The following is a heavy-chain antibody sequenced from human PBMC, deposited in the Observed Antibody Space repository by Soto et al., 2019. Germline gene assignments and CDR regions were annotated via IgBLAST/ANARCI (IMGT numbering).Heavy chain of an antibody. Sequence: QVQLQESGPGLVKPSQTLSLTCSVSGGSVSSDDYYWSWIRQHPGKGLEWIGFIFYSGSTYYNPSLKSRATISLDTSKNQFSLKLSSVTAADAAVYYCASLVRRGYYFDYWGQGTLLIVSS. J-gene: IGHJ4*02. CDR1: GGSVSSDDYY. CDR2: IFYSGST. D-gene: IGHD2-21*01. CDR3: ASLVRRGYYFDY. V-gene: IGHV4-31*03.